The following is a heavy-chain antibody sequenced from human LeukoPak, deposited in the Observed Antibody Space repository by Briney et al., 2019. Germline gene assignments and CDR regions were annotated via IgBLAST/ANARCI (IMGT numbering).Heavy chain of an antibody. CDR3: ATTYDILSGSAMGDY. J-gene: IGHJ4*02. CDR1: GGSISSYY. Sequence: SETLSLTCTVSGGSISSYYWSWIRQPPGKGLEWIGYIFYTGNTDYNPSLKSRVTISLDTSKIQFSLKLSSVTAADTAVYYCATTYDILSGSAMGDYWGQGTLVTVSS. V-gene: IGHV4-59*08. CDR2: IFYTGNT. D-gene: IGHD3-10*01.